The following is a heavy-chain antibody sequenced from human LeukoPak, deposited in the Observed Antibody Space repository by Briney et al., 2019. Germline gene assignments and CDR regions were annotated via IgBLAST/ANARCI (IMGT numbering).Heavy chain of an antibody. J-gene: IGHJ4*02. V-gene: IGHV3-23*01. CDR2: ISSDTST. CDR1: GFTFTSYA. D-gene: IGHD3-10*01. CDR3: AKYYYGSGDSKSFDY. Sequence: GGSLRLSCAVSGFTFTSYAMTLVRQAPGKGLEWVSSISSDTSTYYADSVQGRFTISRDNSKNTLHLQMNSLRTEDTAIYYCAKYYYGSGDSKSFDYWGQGTLVTVSS.